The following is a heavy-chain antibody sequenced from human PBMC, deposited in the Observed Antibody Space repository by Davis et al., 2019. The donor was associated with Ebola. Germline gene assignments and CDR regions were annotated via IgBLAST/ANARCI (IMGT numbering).Heavy chain of an antibody. CDR1: GYTFTGYY. J-gene: IGHJ4*02. CDR2: INPYSGGT. V-gene: IGHV1-2*06. Sequence: ASVKVSCKASGYTFTGYYMHWVRQAPGQGLEWMGRINPYSGGTNYAQKFQGRVTMTRDTSISTAYMELSRLTSDDTAVYYCARLWFGEVGFDYWGQGTQVTVSS. CDR3: ARLWFGEVGFDY. D-gene: IGHD3-10*01.